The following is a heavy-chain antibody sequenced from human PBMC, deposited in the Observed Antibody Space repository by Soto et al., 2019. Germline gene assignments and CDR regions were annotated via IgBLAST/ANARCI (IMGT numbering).Heavy chain of an antibody. D-gene: IGHD2-8*01. J-gene: IGHJ2*01. CDR2: ISAYNGNT. V-gene: IGHV1-18*01. CDR3: ARDDYCTNGVCSRRYFDL. CDR1: GYTFTSYG. Sequence: QVQLVQSGAEVKKPGASVKVSCKASGYTFTSYGISWVRQAPGQGHEWMGWISAYNGNTNYAQKLQGRVTMTTDTSTSTAYMELRSLRSDDTAVYYCARDDYCTNGVCSRRYFDLWGRGTLVTVSS.